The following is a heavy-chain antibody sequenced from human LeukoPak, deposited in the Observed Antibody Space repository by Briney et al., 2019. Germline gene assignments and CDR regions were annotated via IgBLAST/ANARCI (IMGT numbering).Heavy chain of an antibody. J-gene: IGHJ4*02. CDR1: GGSFSGYH. V-gene: IGHV4-34*01. CDR3: ASFSYYDSSGLFDY. Sequence: SETLSLTCAVYGGSFSGYHWSWIRQPPGKGLEWIGEINHSGSTNYNPSLKSRVTISVDTSKNQFSLKLSSVTAADTAVYYCASFSYYDSSGLFDYWGQGTLVTVSS. D-gene: IGHD3-22*01. CDR2: INHSGST.